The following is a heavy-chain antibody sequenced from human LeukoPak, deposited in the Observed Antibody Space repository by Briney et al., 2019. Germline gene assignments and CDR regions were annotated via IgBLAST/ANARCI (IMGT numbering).Heavy chain of an antibody. D-gene: IGHD4-11*01. CDR3: AGSREYSWNPLDY. CDR2: MDSDGSNT. V-gene: IGHV3-74*01. Sequence: GGSLRLSCAASGFTFSSYWMHWVRQAPGKGLVWVSRMDSDGSNTNYADSVKGRFTISRDNAKSTLYLQMHSLTAEDTAVYYCAGSREYSWNPLDYWGQGTLATVSS. J-gene: IGHJ4*02. CDR1: GFTFSSYW.